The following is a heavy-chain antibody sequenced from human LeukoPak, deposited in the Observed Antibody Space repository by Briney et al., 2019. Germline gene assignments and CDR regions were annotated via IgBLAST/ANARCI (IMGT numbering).Heavy chain of an antibody. Sequence: SETLSLTCAVYGGSFSGYYCSWIRQPPGKGLEWIGEINHSGSTNYNPSLKSRVTISVDTSKNQFSLKLSSVTAADTAVYYCARVLWFGDPWGQGTLVTVPS. CDR2: INHSGST. CDR3: ARVLWFGDP. D-gene: IGHD3-10*01. J-gene: IGHJ5*02. V-gene: IGHV4-34*01. CDR1: GGSFSGYY.